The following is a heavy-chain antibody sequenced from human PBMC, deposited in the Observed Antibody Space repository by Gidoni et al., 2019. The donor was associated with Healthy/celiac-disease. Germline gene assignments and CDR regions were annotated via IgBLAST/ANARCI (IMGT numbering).Heavy chain of an antibody. J-gene: IGHJ4*02. D-gene: IGHD6-6*01. CDR2: ISSSSSYI. CDR3: ARDDYSSSSRGDY. CDR1: GFPFSSDS. Sequence: EVQLVESGGGLVKPGGSLRPSCAASGFPFSSDSLNWVRQAPGKGLEWVSSISSSSSYIYYADSVKGRFTISRDNAKNSLYLQMNSLRAEDTAVYYCARDDYSSSSRGDYWGQGTLVTVSS. V-gene: IGHV3-21*01.